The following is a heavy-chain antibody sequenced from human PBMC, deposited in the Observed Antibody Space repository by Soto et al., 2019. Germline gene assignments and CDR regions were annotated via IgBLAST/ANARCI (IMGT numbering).Heavy chain of an antibody. Sequence: SETLSLTCAVYGGSFSGYYWSWIRQPPGKGLEWIGEINHSGSTNYNPSLKSRVTISVDTSKNQFSLKLGSVTAADTAVYYCARGKGCWYLYYYYGMDVWGQGTTLTVS. D-gene: IGHD6-13*01. CDR1: GGSFSGYY. CDR3: ARGKGCWYLYYYYGMDV. V-gene: IGHV4-34*01. CDR2: INHSGST. J-gene: IGHJ6*02.